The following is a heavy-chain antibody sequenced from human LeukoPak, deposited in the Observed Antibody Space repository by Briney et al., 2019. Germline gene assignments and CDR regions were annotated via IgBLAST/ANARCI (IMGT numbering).Heavy chain of an antibody. CDR2: IYYSGST. Sequence: SETLSLTCTVSGGSISSSSYYWGWIRQPPGTGLEWIGSIYYSGSTYYNPSLKSRVTISVDTSKNQFSLKLSSVTAADTAVYYCARLPWELLFDYWGQGTLVTVSS. V-gene: IGHV4-39*01. J-gene: IGHJ4*02. CDR3: ARLPWELLFDY. CDR1: GGSISSSSYY. D-gene: IGHD2-15*01.